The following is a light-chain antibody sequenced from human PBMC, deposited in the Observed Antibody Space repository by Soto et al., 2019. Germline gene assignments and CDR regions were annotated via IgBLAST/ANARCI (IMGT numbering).Light chain of an antibody. J-gene: IGKJ1*01. Sequence: EIVLTQSPGTLSLSPGERATLSCRASQSVSSSYLAWYQQKPGQAPRLLIYGASSRATGIPDRFSGSGSGTDCTRTISRLEREDLAVYYCQQYGSSPLTFGQGTKVEIK. CDR3: QQYGSSPLT. CDR2: GAS. V-gene: IGKV3-20*01. CDR1: QSVSSSY.